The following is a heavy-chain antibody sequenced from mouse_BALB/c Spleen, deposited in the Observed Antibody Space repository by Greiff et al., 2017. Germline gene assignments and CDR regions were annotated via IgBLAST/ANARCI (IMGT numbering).Heavy chain of an antibody. J-gene: IGHJ4*01. Sequence: EVMLVESGGGLVQPGGSRKLSCAASGFTFSSFGMHWVRQAPEKGLEWVAYISSGSSTIYYADTVKGRFTISRDNPKNTLFLQMTSLRSEDTAMYYCASEVRHAMDYWGQGTSVTVSS. CDR2: ISSGSSTI. CDR1: GFTFSSFG. CDR3: ASEVRHAMDY. V-gene: IGHV5-17*02. D-gene: IGHD2-14*01.